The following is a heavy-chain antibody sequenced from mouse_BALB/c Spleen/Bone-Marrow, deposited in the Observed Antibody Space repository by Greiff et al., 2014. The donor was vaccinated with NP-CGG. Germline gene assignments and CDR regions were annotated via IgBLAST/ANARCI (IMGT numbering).Heavy chain of an antibody. Sequence: EVNVVESGGGLVQPRGSRKLSCAASGFTFSSFGMHWVRQAPEKGLEWVAYISGGSSIIYYADTVKGRFTISRDNPKNTLFLQMTSLRSEDTAIYYCARKDYFGYAAMDYWGQGTSVTVSS. CDR3: ARKDYFGYAAMDY. CDR2: ISGGSSII. V-gene: IGHV5-17*02. J-gene: IGHJ4*01. D-gene: IGHD1-2*01. CDR1: GFTFSSFG.